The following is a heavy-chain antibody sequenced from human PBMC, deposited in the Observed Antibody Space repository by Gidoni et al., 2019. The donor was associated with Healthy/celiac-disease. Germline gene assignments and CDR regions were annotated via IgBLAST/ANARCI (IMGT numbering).Heavy chain of an antibody. J-gene: IGHJ4*02. CDR2: ISSSSSYI. CDR3: ERGSAYGSGRGDY. D-gene: IGHD3-10*01. CDR1: GFTFSSYS. V-gene: IGHV3-21*01. Sequence: EVQLVASGGGLVKPGWSLRLSCEASGFTFSSYSMNWVRQAPGKGLEWVSSISSSSSYIYYADSVKGRFTISRDNAKNSLYLQMNSRRAEDTAVYYCERGSAYGSGRGDYWGQGTLVTVSS.